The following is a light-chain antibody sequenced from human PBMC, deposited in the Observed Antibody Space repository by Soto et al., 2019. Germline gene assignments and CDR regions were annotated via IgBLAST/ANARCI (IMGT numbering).Light chain of an antibody. V-gene: IGLV8-61*01. CDR3: VLYMGSVIWV. J-gene: IGLJ3*02. CDR1: SGSVSTSYY. CDR2: STN. Sequence: QAVVTQEPSFSVSPGRTVTLTCGLSSGSVSTSYYPSWYQQTPGQAPRTLIYSTNTRSSGVPDRFSGSILGNKAALTITGAQADDESDYYCVLYMGSVIWVFGGGTKLTVL.